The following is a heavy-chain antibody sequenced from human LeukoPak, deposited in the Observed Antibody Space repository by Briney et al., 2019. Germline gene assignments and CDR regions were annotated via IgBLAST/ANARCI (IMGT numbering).Heavy chain of an antibody. J-gene: IGHJ4*02. D-gene: IGHD3-22*01. CDR1: GYTFTSYY. CDR2: ANPSGGST. Sequence: GASVKVSCKASGYTFTSYYMHWVRQAPGQGLEWMGIANPSGGSTSYAQKFQGRVTMTRDTSTSTVYMELSSLRSEDTAVYYCASESTYYYDSSGYYYGYWGQGTLVTVSS. V-gene: IGHV1-46*01. CDR3: ASESTYYYDSSGYYYGY.